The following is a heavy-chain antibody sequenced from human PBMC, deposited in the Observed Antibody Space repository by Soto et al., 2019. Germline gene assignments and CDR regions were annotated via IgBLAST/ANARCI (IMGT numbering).Heavy chain of an antibody. CDR3: VRDHHDFSFDYHYYHMDV. V-gene: IGHV1-18*01. D-gene: IGHD3-3*01. CDR1: GYTLSNYG. J-gene: IGHJ6*03. CDR2: SSTYNGNT. Sequence: QAQLVQSGAEMKKPGASVKVSCKASGYTLSNYGISWVRQAPGQGLEWMGWSSTYNGNTKYAKKFQGRVTMTTDTSTSTAYMELRSLRSDDTAVYYCVRDHHDFSFDYHYYHMDVWGKGTTVTVSS.